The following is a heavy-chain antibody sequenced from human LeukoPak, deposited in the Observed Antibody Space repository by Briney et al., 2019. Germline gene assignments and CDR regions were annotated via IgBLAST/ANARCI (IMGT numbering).Heavy chain of an antibody. Sequence: SETLSLTCTVSGGSISRSSYYWGWIRQPPGKGLEWIGSIYYSGSTYYNPSLKSRVTISLDTSKNQFSLKMSSVTAADTAVYYCARHDYGDYGGLDPWGQGTLVTVST. CDR1: GGSISRSSYY. CDR2: IYYSGST. D-gene: IGHD4-17*01. CDR3: ARHDYGDYGGLDP. V-gene: IGHV4-39*01. J-gene: IGHJ5*02.